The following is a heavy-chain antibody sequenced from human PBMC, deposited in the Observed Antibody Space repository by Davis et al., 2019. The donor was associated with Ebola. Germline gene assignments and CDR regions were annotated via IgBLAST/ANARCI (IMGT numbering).Heavy chain of an antibody. D-gene: IGHD6-19*01. Sequence: HTGGSLRLSCAASEFTFSSYWMHWVRQAPGKGLVWVSRINSDGRTTAYADSVKGRFTISRDNSKNTLHLQMNSLRVEDTAIYYCAKDTSNVWFDVWGQGTMVTVSS. CDR1: EFTFSSYW. J-gene: IGHJ3*01. V-gene: IGHV3-74*01. CDR2: INSDGRTT. CDR3: AKDTSNVWFDV.